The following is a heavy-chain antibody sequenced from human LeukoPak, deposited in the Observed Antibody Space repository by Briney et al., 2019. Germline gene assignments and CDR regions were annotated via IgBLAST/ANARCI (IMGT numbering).Heavy chain of an antibody. CDR1: GFFFNTYW. V-gene: IGHV3-74*01. J-gene: IGHJ4*02. Sequence: GGSLRLSCAASGFFFNTYWMHWVRQAPGKGLVGVSRINSDGSKTSHADSVKGRFTISRDNAKNTLYLQMNGLRAEDTAVYYCAREGSLEYYFDYWGRGTLVTVSS. D-gene: IGHD3-10*01. CDR2: INSDGSKT. CDR3: AREGSLEYYFDY.